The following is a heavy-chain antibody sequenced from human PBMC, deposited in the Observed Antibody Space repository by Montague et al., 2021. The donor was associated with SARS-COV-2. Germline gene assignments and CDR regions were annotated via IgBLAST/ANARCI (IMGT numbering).Heavy chain of an antibody. D-gene: IGHD3-16*01. V-gene: IGHV4-31*03. J-gene: IGHJ4*02. CDR2: ISYSGST. CDR3: AKSGRLGSSNRLEY. CDR1: GDSISSGGYF. Sequence: TLSLTCTVYGDSISSGGYFWNWIRQHPEKGLEYIGYISYSGSTDYNPSFRSRVSISMDTSENQFSLKMNSVTAADTAVYYCAKSGRLGSSNRLEYWGQGAPVTVSS.